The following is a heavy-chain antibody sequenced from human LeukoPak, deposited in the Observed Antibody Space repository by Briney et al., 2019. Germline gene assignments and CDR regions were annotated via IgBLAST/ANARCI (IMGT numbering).Heavy chain of an antibody. J-gene: IGHJ4*02. V-gene: IGHV5-51*01. D-gene: IGHD2-2*02. Sequence: GESLKISCKGSGYSFTSYWIGWVRQMPGKGLEWMGIIYPGDSDTRYSPSFQGQVTISADKSISTAYLQWSSLKASDTAMYYCARLESEYTEWYYFDYWGQGTLVTVSS. CDR1: GYSFTSYW. CDR3: ARLESEYTEWYYFDY. CDR2: IYPGDSDT.